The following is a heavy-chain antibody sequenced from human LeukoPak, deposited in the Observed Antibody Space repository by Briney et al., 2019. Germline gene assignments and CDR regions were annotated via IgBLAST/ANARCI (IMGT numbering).Heavy chain of an antibody. Sequence: GGSLRLSCAASGFTFSSYWMSWVRQAPGKGLEWVANIKQDGSEKYYVDSVRGRFTISRDNAKNSLYLQMNSLRAEDTAVYYCARDTSPLRYFDWLLRILDYWGQGTLVTVSS. CDR3: ARDTSPLRYFDWLLRILDY. D-gene: IGHD3-9*01. V-gene: IGHV3-7*01. J-gene: IGHJ4*02. CDR2: IKQDGSEK. CDR1: GFTFSSYW.